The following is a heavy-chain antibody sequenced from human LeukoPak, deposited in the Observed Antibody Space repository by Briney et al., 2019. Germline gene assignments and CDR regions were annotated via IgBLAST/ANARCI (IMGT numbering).Heavy chain of an antibody. V-gene: IGHV4-59*01. CDR2: IYYSGST. Sequence: SETLSLTCTVSGGSISSYYWSWIRQSPGKGLEWIGYIYYSGSTNFNPSLKSRVTISVDTSKNQFSLKLSSVTAADTAVYYCARASSGWYDWFDPWGQGTLATVSS. J-gene: IGHJ5*02. CDR1: GGSISSYY. CDR3: ARASSGWYDWFDP. D-gene: IGHD6-19*01.